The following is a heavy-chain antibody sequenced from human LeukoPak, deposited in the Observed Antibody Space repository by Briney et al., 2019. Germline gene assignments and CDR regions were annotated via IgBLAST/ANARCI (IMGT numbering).Heavy chain of an antibody. V-gene: IGHV4-59*01. CDR3: ARESMGLLVDY. CDR2: IYYSGST. CDR1: GGSISSYY. J-gene: IGHJ4*02. D-gene: IGHD3-10*01. Sequence: SETLSLTCTVSGGSISSYYWSWIRQPPGKGLEWIGYIYYSGSTNYNPSLKSRVTISVGTSKNQFSLKLSSVTAADTAVYYCARESMGLLVDYWGQGTLVTVSS.